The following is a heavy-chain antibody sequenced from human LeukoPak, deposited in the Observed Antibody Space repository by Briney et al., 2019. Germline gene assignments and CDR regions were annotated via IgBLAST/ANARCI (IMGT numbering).Heavy chain of an antibody. D-gene: IGHD3-22*01. CDR1: GYTFTSYY. J-gene: IGHJ4*02. CDR2: INPSGGST. Sequence: ASVKVSCKASGYTFTSYYMHWVRQAPGQGLEWMGIINPSGGSTSYAQKFQGRVTMTRDTSTSTVYMELSSLRSEDTAVYYCARDYRVSYDGSGYAPDYWGQGTLVTVSS. CDR3: ARDYRVSYDGSGYAPDY. V-gene: IGHV1-46*01.